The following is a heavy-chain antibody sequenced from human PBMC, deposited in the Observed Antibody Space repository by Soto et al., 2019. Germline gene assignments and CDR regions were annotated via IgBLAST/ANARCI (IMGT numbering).Heavy chain of an antibody. J-gene: IGHJ4*02. CDR2: IDPSDSYS. D-gene: IGHD3-10*01. Sequence: GESLKISCKGSGYSFTSYWISWVRQMPGKGLEWVGRIDPSDSYSNYSPSFQGHVTISADKSISTAYLQWSSLKASDTAMYYCARLGFRVFDLDYWGQGTLVTVSS. V-gene: IGHV5-10-1*01. CDR3: ARLGFRVFDLDY. CDR1: GYSFTSYW.